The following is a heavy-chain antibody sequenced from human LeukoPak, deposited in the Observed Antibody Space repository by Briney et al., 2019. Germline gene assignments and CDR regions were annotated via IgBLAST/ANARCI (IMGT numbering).Heavy chain of an antibody. CDR1: GFTFSSYS. D-gene: IGHD6-13*01. Sequence: GRSLRLSCAASGFTFSSYSMNWVRQAPGKGLEWVSSISSSSYIYYADSVKGRFTISRDNAKNSLYLQMNSLRAEDTAVYYCARETGYSSSWSFWFDPWGQGTLVTVSS. V-gene: IGHV3-21*01. CDR2: ISSSSYI. J-gene: IGHJ5*02. CDR3: ARETGYSSSWSFWFDP.